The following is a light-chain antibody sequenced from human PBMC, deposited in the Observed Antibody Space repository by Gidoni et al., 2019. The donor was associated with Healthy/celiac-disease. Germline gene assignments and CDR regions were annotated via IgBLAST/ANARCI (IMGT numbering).Light chain of an antibody. J-gene: IGLJ2*01. Sequence: QSALPQPASVAASPGQSITISCTVTSSEVGSDTLVSWYQQHPGKAPKVMSDEGSKRPSGVSNRFSGSKSGNTASLTISGLQAEDEADYYCSSYAGSSAVVFGGGTKLTV. V-gene: IGLV2-23*01. CDR3: SSYAGSSAVV. CDR2: EGS. CDR1: SSEVGSDTL.